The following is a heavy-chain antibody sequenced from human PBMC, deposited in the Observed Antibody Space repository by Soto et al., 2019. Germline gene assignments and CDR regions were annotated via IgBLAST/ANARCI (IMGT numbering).Heavy chain of an antibody. D-gene: IGHD1-26*01. J-gene: IGHJ6*02. V-gene: IGHV4-61*01. CDR3: ARARVGATYYYGMDV. Sequence: QVQLQESGPGLVKPSETLSLTCTVSGGSVRSGNYYWSWIRQPPGKGLKWIGYIYYSGSTNYNPSLKSRVTISVDTSKNQFSLKLSSVTAADTAVFYCARARVGATYYYGMDVWGQGTTVTVSS. CDR1: GGSVRSGNYY. CDR2: IYYSGST.